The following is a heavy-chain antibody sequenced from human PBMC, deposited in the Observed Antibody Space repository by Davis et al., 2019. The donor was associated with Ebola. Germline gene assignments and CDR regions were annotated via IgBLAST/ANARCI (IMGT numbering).Heavy chain of an antibody. CDR2: IIPVFGIP. D-gene: IGHD3-22*01. J-gene: IGHJ4*02. V-gene: IGHV1-69*13. CDR3: ARDRYSDGSGYFFEQSH. CDR1: GGTFSSYG. Sequence: SVKVSCKASGGTFSSYGISWVRQAPGQGLAWMGGIIPVFGIPKYAQKFQGRVTITADESTSTAYMELSSLRSEDTAVYYCARDRYSDGSGYFFEQSHWGQGTLVTVSS.